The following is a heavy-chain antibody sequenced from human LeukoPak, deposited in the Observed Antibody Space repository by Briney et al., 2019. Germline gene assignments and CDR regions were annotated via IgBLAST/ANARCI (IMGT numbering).Heavy chain of an antibody. J-gene: IGHJ4*02. D-gene: IGHD6-6*01. CDR1: GFTFSSYA. Sequence: GGSLRLSCAASGFTFSSYAMSWVRQAPGKGLEWVSAISGSGGSTYYADSVKDRFTISRDNSKNTLYLQMNGLRAEDTAVYYCAKSPLRYSSSTLRDYWGQGTLVTVSS. CDR2: ISGSGGST. V-gene: IGHV3-23*01. CDR3: AKSPLRYSSSTLRDY.